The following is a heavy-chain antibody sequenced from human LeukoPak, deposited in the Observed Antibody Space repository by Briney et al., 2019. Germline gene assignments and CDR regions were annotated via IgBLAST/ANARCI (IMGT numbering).Heavy chain of an antibody. Sequence: ASVKVSCKASGYTFSSHYIHWVRQAPGQGLEWMGIINPSGGETTYAQKFQGRVTMTSNTPISTAYMELSSLRSEDTAVYYCARVIVAGDKYYFDYWGQGTLDSVSS. CDR2: INPSGGET. CDR1: GYTFSSHY. CDR3: ARVIVAGDKYYFDY. J-gene: IGHJ4*02. V-gene: IGHV1-46*01. D-gene: IGHD5-12*01.